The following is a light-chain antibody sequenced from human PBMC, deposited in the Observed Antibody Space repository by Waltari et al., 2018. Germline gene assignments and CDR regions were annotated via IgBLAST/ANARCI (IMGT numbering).Light chain of an antibody. J-gene: IGLJ1*01. CDR3: SSYTSSSTLLV. Sequence: QSALTQPASVSGSPGQSITISCTGTSSDVGGYHFVSWYQQHPDKAPKLMIYDVTNRPSGVSNRFSGSKSGNTASLTISGLQAEDEADYYCSSYTSSSTLLVFGTGTKVTVL. CDR2: DVT. CDR1: SSDVGGYHF. V-gene: IGLV2-14*03.